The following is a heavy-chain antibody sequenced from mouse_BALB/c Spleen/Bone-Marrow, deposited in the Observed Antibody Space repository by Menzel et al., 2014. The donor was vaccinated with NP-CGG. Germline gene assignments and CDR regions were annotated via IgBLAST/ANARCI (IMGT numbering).Heavy chain of an antibody. Sequence: VQLKQSGAELVKPGASVKLSRTASGFNIXDTYMHWVKQRPEQGLEWIGRIDPANGNTKYDPKFQGKATITADTSSNSAYLQLSSLTSEDTAVYYCATYYRYDRRFAYWGQGTLVTVSA. CDR2: IDPANGNT. CDR3: ATYYRYDRRFAY. V-gene: IGHV14-3*02. CDR1: GFNIXDTY. D-gene: IGHD2-14*01. J-gene: IGHJ3*01.